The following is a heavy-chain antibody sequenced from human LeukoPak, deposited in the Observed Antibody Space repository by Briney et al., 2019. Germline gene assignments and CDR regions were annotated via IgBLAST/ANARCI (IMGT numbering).Heavy chain of an antibody. J-gene: IGHJ4*02. D-gene: IGHD5-18*01. CDR1: GFTFRNDW. V-gene: IGHV3-7*01. CDR2: IKQDGSGK. Sequence: GGSLRLSCVVFGFTFRNDWMSWVRQTPGKGLEWVAMIKQDGSGKLYVDSVRGRFTISRDDAKNSLYLQMNNLRVEDTAVYYCVFLDTALLNSAYWGQGTLVTVSS. CDR3: VFLDTALLNSAY.